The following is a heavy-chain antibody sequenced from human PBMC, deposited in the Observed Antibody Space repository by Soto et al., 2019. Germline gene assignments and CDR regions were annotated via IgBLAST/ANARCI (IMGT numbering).Heavy chain of an antibody. V-gene: IGHV4-39*01. CDR1: GGSISSSSYY. CDR3: ARRPVAYCSGGSCYSGNWFDP. D-gene: IGHD2-15*01. CDR2: IYYSGST. J-gene: IGHJ5*02. Sequence: PSETLSLTCTVSGGSISSSSYYWGWIRQPPGKGLEWIGSIYYSGSTYYNPSLKSRVTISVDTSKNQFSLKLSSVTAADTAVYYCARRPVAYCSGGSCYSGNWFDPWGQGTLVTVSS.